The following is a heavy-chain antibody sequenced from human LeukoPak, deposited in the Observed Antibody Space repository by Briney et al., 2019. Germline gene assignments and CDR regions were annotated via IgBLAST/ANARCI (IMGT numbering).Heavy chain of an antibody. CDR1: GFTSSSYW. D-gene: IGHD3-22*01. V-gene: IGHV3-7*04. CDR3: ARLTNSGYYWLFDY. J-gene: IGHJ4*02. CDR2: MHPGGNEK. Sequence: GGSLRLSCAASGFTSSSYWMSWGRQAPGKGLEWVANMHPGGNEKYYEDSVKGRFTISRDNAENSLFLQMNSLRAEDTAVYYCARLTNSGYYWLFDYWGQGTLVTVSS.